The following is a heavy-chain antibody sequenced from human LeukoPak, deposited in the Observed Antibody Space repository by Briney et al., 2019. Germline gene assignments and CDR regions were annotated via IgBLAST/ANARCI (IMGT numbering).Heavy chain of an antibody. Sequence: GGSLRLSCAASGFTFDDYAMHWVRQAPGKGLEWVSGISWNSGSIGYADSVKGRFTISRDNAKNSLYLQMNSLRAEDTALYYCAKDRATGVVVRGAGSLFDYWGEGTLVTVSS. CDR1: GFTFDDYA. V-gene: IGHV3-9*01. D-gene: IGHD3-10*01. CDR3: AKDRATGVVVRGAGSLFDY. J-gene: IGHJ4*02. CDR2: ISWNSGSI.